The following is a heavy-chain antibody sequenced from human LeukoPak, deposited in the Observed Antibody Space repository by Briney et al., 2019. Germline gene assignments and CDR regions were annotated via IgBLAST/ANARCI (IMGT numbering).Heavy chain of an antibody. J-gene: IGHJ4*02. D-gene: IGHD6-19*01. CDR2: ISAYNGHT. CDR1: GYTFNSYG. CDR3: ARDPVALSGRSFDY. Sequence: GASVKVSCKASGYTFNSYGISWLRQAPGQALEWVGWISAYNGHTDYAQKFQGRVIMTTDTSATTAYVELRSLRSDDTAVYYCARDPVALSGRSFDYWGQGTLVTVSS. V-gene: IGHV1-18*01.